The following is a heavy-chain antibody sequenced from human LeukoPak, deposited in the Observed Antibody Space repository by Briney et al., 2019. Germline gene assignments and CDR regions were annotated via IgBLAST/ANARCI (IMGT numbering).Heavy chain of an antibody. D-gene: IGHD7-27*01. J-gene: IGHJ4*02. Sequence: PGGSLRLSCAASGFTFRNYSMNWVRQAPGKGLEWVSSISPSGSYIYYADLLKGRFTISRDNAKNSLYLQMNSLRAEDTAVYFCARSRLGDYFDYWGQGTLVTVSS. V-gene: IGHV3-21*01. CDR2: ISPSGSYI. CDR3: ARSRLGDYFDY. CDR1: GFTFRNYS.